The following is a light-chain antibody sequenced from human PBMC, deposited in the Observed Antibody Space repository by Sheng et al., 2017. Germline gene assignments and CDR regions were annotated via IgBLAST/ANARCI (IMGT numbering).Light chain of an antibody. V-gene: IGKV3-11*01. CDR1: ESVENY. CDR2: DAF. CDR3: QQRSKWPLT. Sequence: ETVLTQSPATLSLSPGERATLSCRASESVENYLAWYQQKPGQAPRLLIYDAFNRATGIPDRFSGSGSGTDFTLTISSLEPEDFAVYYCQQRSKWPLTFGGGTKVELK. J-gene: IGKJ4*01.